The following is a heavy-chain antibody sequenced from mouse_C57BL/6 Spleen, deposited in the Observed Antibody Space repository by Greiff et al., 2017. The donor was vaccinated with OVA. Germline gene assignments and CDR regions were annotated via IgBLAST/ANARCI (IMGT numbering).Heavy chain of an antibody. J-gene: IGHJ1*03. CDR3: ARYIGIKRYFDV. CDR2: IRNKANGYTT. D-gene: IGHD2-4*01. V-gene: IGHV7-3*01. Sequence: EVMLVESGGGLVQPGGSLSLSCAASGFTFTDYYMSWVRQPPGKALEWLGFIRNKANGYTTEYSASVKGRFTISRDNSQSILYLQMNALRAEDSATYYCARYIGIKRYFDVWGTGTTVTVSS. CDR1: GFTFTDYY.